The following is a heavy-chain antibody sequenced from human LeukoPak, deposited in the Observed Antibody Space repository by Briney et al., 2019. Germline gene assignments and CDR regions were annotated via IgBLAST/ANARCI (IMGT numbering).Heavy chain of an antibody. CDR3: ARLPYSGSYFDY. CDR2: VNLQGST. J-gene: IGHJ4*02. D-gene: IGHD1-26*01. Sequence: PSGTLSLTCGVSGGSISNTNWWTWVRQPPGKGLEWIGEVNLQGSTNYNPSLKSRIAISVDTSKNQFSLKLSSVTAADTAAYYCARLPYSGSYFDYWGQETLVTVSS. CDR1: GGSISNTNW. V-gene: IGHV4-4*02.